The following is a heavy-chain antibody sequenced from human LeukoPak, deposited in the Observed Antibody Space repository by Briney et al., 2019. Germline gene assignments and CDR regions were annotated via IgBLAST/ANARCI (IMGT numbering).Heavy chain of an antibody. Sequence: GGSLRLSCAASGFTFYDYGLSWVRQAPGKGLEWGSTINWNGGSTDYADSVKGRFTISRDNAKNSLYLQMNSLRAEDTAVYYCAELGITMIGGVWGKGTTVTISS. J-gene: IGHJ6*04. D-gene: IGHD3-10*02. CDR1: GFTFYDYG. CDR3: AELGITMIGGV. V-gene: IGHV3-20*04. CDR2: INWNGGST.